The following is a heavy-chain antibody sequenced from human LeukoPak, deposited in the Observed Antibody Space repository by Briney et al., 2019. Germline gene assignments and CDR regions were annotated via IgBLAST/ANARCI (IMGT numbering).Heavy chain of an antibody. Sequence: SQTLSLTRTVSGGSISSGDYYWSWIRQHPGKGLEWIGYIYYSGSTYYNPSLKSRVTISVDTSKNQFSLKLSSVTPADTAVYYCARASYYYDSSGYYYFDYWGQGTLVTVSS. D-gene: IGHD3-22*01. V-gene: IGHV4-31*03. CDR3: ARASYYYDSSGYYYFDY. J-gene: IGHJ4*02. CDR1: GGSISSGDYY. CDR2: IYYSGST.